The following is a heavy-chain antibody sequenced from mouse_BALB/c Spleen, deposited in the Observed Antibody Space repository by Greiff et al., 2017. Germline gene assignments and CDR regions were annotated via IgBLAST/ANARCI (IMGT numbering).Heavy chain of an antibody. V-gene: IGHV1S56*01. J-gene: IGHJ1*01. CDR3: ARRYYGSSYWYFDV. CDR1: GYTFTSYY. D-gene: IGHD1-1*01. Sequence: VQLQQSGPELVKPGASVKMSCKASGYTFTSYYIHWVKQRPGQGLEWIGWIYPGDGSTKYNEKFKGKTTLTADKSSSTAYMLLSSLTSEDSAIYFCARRYYGSSYWYFDVWGAGTTVTVSS. CDR2: IYPGDGST.